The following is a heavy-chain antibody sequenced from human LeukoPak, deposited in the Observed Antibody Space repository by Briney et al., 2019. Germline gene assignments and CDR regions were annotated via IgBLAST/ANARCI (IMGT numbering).Heavy chain of an antibody. CDR3: ARAPYIPWLGSRYYFDY. CDR1: GGSISSSSYY. J-gene: IGHJ4*02. D-gene: IGHD1-26*01. V-gene: IGHV4-39*07. CDR2: IYYSGST. Sequence: PSETLSLTCTVSGGSISSSSYYWGWIRQPPGKGLEWIGSIYYSGSTYYNPSLKSRVTISVDTSKNQFSLKLSSVTAADTAVYYCARAPYIPWLGSRYYFDYWGQGTLVTVSS.